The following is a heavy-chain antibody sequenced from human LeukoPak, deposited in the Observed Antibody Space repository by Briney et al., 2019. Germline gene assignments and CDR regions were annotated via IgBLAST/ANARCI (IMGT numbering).Heavy chain of an antibody. CDR3: ATGAYLRFDY. Sequence: ASVKVSCKASGGTFSSYAISWARQAPGQGLEWMGGIIPIFGTANYAQKFQGRVTITADKSTSTAYMELSSLRSEDTAVYYCATGAYLRFDYWGQGTLVTVSS. J-gene: IGHJ4*02. CDR2: IIPIFGTA. V-gene: IGHV1-69*06. D-gene: IGHD2-2*01. CDR1: GGTFSSYA.